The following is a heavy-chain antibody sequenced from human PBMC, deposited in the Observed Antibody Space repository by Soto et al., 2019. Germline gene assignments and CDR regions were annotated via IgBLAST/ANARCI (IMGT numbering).Heavy chain of an antibody. Sequence: SETLSLTCTVSGGSISSGGYYWSWIRQHPGKGLEWIGYIYYSGSTYYNPSLKSRVTISVDTSKNQFSLKLSSVTAADTAVYYCAREVLRGYDYRTFFDYWGQGTLVTVSS. CDR1: GGSISSGGYY. CDR2: IYYSGST. J-gene: IGHJ4*02. V-gene: IGHV4-31*03. CDR3: AREVLRGYDYRTFFDY. D-gene: IGHD5-12*01.